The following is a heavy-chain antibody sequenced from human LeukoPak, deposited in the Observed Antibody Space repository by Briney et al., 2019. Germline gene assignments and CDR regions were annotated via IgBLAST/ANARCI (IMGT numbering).Heavy chain of an antibody. J-gene: IGHJ4*02. Sequence: GGSLRLSCAASGFTFSDFGMNWVRQAPGKGLEWVASISNGGTEFYADSVKGRFAISRDTSTNTLSLQMNSLRAEDTAVYFCARRTGDTRFCSRFSCFLPDYWGQGTLVTVSS. V-gene: IGHV3-30*01. CDR2: ISNGGTE. CDR3: ARRTGDTRFCSRFSCFLPDY. D-gene: IGHD2-2*01. CDR1: GFTFSDFG.